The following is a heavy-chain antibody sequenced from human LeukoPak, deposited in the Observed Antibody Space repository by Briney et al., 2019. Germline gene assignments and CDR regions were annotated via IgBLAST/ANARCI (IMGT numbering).Heavy chain of an antibody. Sequence: PSETLSLTCTVSGGSISSYYWSWLRQPPGKGLEWIGYIYYSGSTNYNPSLKSRVTISVDTSKNQFSLKLSSVTAADTAVYYCARGTVRYFDYWGQGTLVTVSS. CDR3: ARGTVRYFDY. J-gene: IGHJ4*02. D-gene: IGHD4-11*01. CDR2: IYYSGST. CDR1: GGSISSYY. V-gene: IGHV4-59*01.